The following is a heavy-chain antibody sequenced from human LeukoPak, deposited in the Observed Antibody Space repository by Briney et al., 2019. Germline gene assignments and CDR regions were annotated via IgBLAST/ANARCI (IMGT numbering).Heavy chain of an antibody. Sequence: ASETLSLTCTVSGGSISSSSYYWGWIRQPPGKGLEWIGSIYYSGSTYYNPSLKSRVTISVDTSKNQFSLKLSSVTAADTAVYYCARVNIVAGWFDPWGQGTPVTVSS. CDR3: ARVNIVAGWFDP. CDR2: IYYSGST. D-gene: IGHD6-13*01. J-gene: IGHJ5*02. V-gene: IGHV4-39*07. CDR1: GGSISSSSYY.